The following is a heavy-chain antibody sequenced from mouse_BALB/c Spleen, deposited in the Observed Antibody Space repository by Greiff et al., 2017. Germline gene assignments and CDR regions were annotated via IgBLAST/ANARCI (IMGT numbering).Heavy chain of an antibody. CDR2: IDPANGNA. Sequence: EVQLQQSGAELVKPGASVKLSCTASGFNIKDTYMHWVKQRPEQGLEWIGRIDPANGNAKYDPKFQGQATITADTSSNTAYLQLSSLASEDTAVYYCTSDYDYDDAMDYWGQGTSVTVSA. CDR3: TSDYDYDDAMDY. J-gene: IGHJ4*01. CDR1: GFNIKDTY. V-gene: IGHV14-3*02. D-gene: IGHD2-4*01.